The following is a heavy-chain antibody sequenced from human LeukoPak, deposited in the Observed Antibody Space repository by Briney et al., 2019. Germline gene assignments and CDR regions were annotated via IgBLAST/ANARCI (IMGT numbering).Heavy chain of an antibody. Sequence: SETLSLTCTVSGGSISRSSYYWGWIRQPPGKGLEWIGSIYYSGSTYYNPSLKSRVTISVDTSESQFSLKLTSVIAADTAVYYCASQDIVVVPAAIEDALTDAFDIWGQGTMVTVSS. D-gene: IGHD2-2*02. J-gene: IGHJ3*02. CDR1: GGSISRSSYY. V-gene: IGHV4-39*07. CDR2: IYYSGST. CDR3: ASQDIVVVPAAIEDALTDAFDI.